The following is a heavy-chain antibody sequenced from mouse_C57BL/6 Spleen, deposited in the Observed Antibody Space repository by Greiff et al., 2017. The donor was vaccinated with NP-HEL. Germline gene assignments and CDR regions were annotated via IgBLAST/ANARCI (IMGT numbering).Heavy chain of an antibody. D-gene: IGHD1-1*01. V-gene: IGHV1-26*01. Sequence: EVQLQQSGPELVKPGASVKISCKASGYTFTDYYMNWVKQSHGKSLEWIGDINPNNGGTSYNQKFKGKATLTVDKSSSTAYMELRSLTSEDSAVYYCARRGGRGYYGSEDYFDYWGQGTTLTVSS. CDR2: INPNNGGT. CDR1: GYTFTDYY. J-gene: IGHJ2*01. CDR3: ARRGGRGYYGSEDYFDY.